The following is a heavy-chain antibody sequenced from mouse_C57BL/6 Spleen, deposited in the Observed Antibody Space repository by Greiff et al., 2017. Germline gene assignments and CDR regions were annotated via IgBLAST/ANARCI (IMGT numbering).Heavy chain of an antibody. CDR3: ARRDDGYFFDY. J-gene: IGHJ2*01. CDR2: INPGSGGT. CDR1: GYAFTNYL. V-gene: IGHV1-54*01. D-gene: IGHD2-3*01. Sequence: QVQLQQSGAELVRPGTSVKVSCKASGYAFTNYLIEWVKQRPGQGLEWIGVINPGSGGTNYNEKFKGKATLTADKSSSTAYMQLSSLTSEDSAVYFCARRDDGYFFDYWGQGTTLTVSS.